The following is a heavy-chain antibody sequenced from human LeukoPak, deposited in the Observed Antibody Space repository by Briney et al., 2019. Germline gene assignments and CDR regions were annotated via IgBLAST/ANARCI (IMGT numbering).Heavy chain of an antibody. D-gene: IGHD3-22*01. Sequence: SETLSLTCTVSGGSISSYYWSWIRQPPGKGLEWIGYIYYSGSTNYNPSLKSRVTISVDTSKNQFSLKLSSVTAADTAVYYCARDYRGDTMIETGAFDIWGQGTMVTASS. CDR1: GGSISSYY. V-gene: IGHV4-59*01. J-gene: IGHJ3*02. CDR2: IYYSGST. CDR3: ARDYRGDTMIETGAFDI.